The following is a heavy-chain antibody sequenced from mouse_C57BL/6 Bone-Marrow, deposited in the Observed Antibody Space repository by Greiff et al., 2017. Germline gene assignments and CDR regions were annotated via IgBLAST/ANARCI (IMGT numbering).Heavy chain of an antibody. CDR2: ISSGGDYI. J-gene: IGHJ4*01. D-gene: IGHD1-1*02. V-gene: IGHV5-9-1*02. CDR3: TREGGSYAMDY. CDR1: GFTFSSYA. Sequence: EVNVVESGEGLVKPGGSLKLSCAASGFTFSSYAMSWVRQTPEKRLEWVAYISSGGDYIYYADTVKGRFTISRDNARNTLYLQMSSLKSEDTAMYYCTREGGSYAMDYWGQGTSVTVSS.